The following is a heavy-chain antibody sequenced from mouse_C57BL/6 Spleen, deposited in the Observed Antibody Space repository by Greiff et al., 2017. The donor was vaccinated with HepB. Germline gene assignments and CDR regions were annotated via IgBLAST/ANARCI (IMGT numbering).Heavy chain of an antibody. D-gene: IGHD2-3*01. Sequence: QVQLKQPGAELVKPGASVKLSCKASGYTFTSYWMQWVKQRPGQGLEWIGEIDPSDSYTNYNQKFKGKATLTVDTSSSTAYMQLSSLTSEDSAVYYCARPDGYYGAYWGQGTLVTVSA. J-gene: IGHJ3*01. CDR1: GYTFTSYW. CDR3: ARPDGYYGAY. V-gene: IGHV1-50*01. CDR2: IDPSDSYT.